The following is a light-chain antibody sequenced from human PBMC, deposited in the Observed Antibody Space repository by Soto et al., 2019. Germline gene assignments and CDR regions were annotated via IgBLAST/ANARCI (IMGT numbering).Light chain of an antibody. Sequence: EMVLTQSPGTLSLSPGDRATLSCTASQTVSSTDLAWYQQRAGQAPRLLIFGASSRATGIPHRFSGSGSGTDFTLTISRLEPEDFAVYYCQQYVSSRLIFGGGTKVEIK. CDR3: QQYVSSRLI. CDR1: QTVSSTD. J-gene: IGKJ4*01. V-gene: IGKV3-20*01. CDR2: GAS.